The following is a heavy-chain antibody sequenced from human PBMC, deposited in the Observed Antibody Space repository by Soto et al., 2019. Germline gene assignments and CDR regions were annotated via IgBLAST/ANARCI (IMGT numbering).Heavy chain of an antibody. D-gene: IGHD1-7*01. CDR3: AGDLDGGNWNSDYYYGMDV. Sequence: ASVKVSCKASGGTFSSYAISWVRQAPGQGLEWMGGIIPIFGTANYAQKFQGRVTITADESTSTAYMELSSLRSEDTAVYYCAGDLDGGNWNSDYYYGMDVWGQGTTVTVSS. V-gene: IGHV1-69*13. J-gene: IGHJ6*02. CDR1: GGTFSSYA. CDR2: IIPIFGTA.